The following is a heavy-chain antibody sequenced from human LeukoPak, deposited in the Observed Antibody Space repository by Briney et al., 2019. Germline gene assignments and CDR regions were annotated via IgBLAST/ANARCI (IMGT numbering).Heavy chain of an antibody. CDR2: IYPGDSDT. J-gene: IGHJ4*02. V-gene: IGHV5-51*01. D-gene: IGHD5-18*01. CDR1: GSSFTSYW. Sequence: GESLQISCQGSGSSFTSYWIGWMRQLPGKGLEWMGIIYPGDSDTRYSPSFQGQVTISADKSISTAYLQWSSLKASDTAMYYCARGDTAMVVYFDYWGQGTLVTVSS. CDR3: ARGDTAMVVYFDY.